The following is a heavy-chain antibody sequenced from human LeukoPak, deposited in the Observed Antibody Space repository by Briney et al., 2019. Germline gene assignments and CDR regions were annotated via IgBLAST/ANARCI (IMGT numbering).Heavy chain of an antibody. V-gene: IGHV3-33*01. CDR1: GFTFSSYG. Sequence: GGSLRLSCAASGFTFSSYGMHWVRQAPGKGLEWVAVIWYDGSGKFYADSVKGRFTISGDNSKNTISLQMNSLRAEDTAVYYCARIRDGSNWYFDVWGRGTPVTVSS. J-gene: IGHJ2*01. CDR2: IWYDGSGK. D-gene: IGHD5-24*01. CDR3: ARIRDGSNWYFDV.